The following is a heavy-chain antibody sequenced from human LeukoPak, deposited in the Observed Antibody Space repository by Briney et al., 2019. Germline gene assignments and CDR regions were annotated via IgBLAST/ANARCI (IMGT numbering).Heavy chain of an antibody. V-gene: IGHV1-3*03. CDR2: INAGNGNT. CDR3: ARDGGSSGYYYFDY. D-gene: IGHD3-22*01. Sequence: ASVKVSCKASGYTFTSYDINWVRQATGQRLEWMGWINAGNGNTKYSQEFQGRVTITRDTSASTAYMELSSLRSEDMAVYYCARDGGSSGYYYFDYWGQGTLVTVSS. J-gene: IGHJ4*02. CDR1: GYTFTSYD.